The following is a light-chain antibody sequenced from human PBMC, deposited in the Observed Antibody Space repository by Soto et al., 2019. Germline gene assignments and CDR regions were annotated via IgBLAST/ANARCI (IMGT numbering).Light chain of an antibody. Sequence: EIVLTQSPATLFLSPGERATLSCRASQSISSHLVWYQQKPGQAPRLLMYDASNRATGIPARFSGSGSGTDFTLTISSLEPEDFAVYYCQQRPNWPLTFGGGTKVEIK. CDR1: QSISSH. CDR3: QQRPNWPLT. V-gene: IGKV3-11*01. J-gene: IGKJ4*01. CDR2: DAS.